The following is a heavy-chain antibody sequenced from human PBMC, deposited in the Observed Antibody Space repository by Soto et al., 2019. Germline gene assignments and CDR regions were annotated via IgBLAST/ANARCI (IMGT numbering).Heavy chain of an antibody. Sequence: SGPTLVNPXQTLTLTCTVSGYSLIATGMSVSWIRQPPGKALEWLALIDWDDDKYYSTSLKTKLTISRDTSKNQVVLTMTNMDPVDTATYYCARINRSGYHSHYYYGMDVWGQGTTVTVSS. J-gene: IGHJ6*02. D-gene: IGHD3-3*01. CDR3: ARINRSGYHSHYYYGMDV. V-gene: IGHV2-70*01. CDR1: GYSLIATGMS. CDR2: IDWDDDK.